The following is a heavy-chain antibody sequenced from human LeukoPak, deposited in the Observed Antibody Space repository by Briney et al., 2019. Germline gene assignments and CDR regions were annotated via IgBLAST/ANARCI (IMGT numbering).Heavy chain of an antibody. CDR2: LSNSGGA. J-gene: IGHJ5*02. Sequence: PSETLSLTCTVSGASISDSSWNWIRQSPEKGLEWIGFLSNSGGASYNPSLEGRVTLSIDTSKTQVSLILTSVTTADTAVYYCPRDTRGNDFWGRPMSWFDPWGQGTLVTVSS. CDR1: GASISDSS. CDR3: PRDTRGNDFWGRPMSWFDP. D-gene: IGHD3-3*01. V-gene: IGHV4-59*01.